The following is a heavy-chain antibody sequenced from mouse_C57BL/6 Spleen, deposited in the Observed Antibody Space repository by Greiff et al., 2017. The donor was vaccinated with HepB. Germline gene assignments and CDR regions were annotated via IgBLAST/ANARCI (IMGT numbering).Heavy chain of an antibody. Sequence: EVKLQESGPELVKPGASVKIPCKASGYTFTDYNMDWVKQSHGKSLEWIGDINPNNGGTIYNQKFKGKATLTVDKSSSTAYMELRSLTSEDTAVYYCARSAYDGYPWYFDVWGTGTTVTVSS. V-gene: IGHV1-18*01. D-gene: IGHD2-3*01. J-gene: IGHJ1*03. CDR3: ARSAYDGYPWYFDV. CDR2: INPNNGGT. CDR1: GYTFTDYN.